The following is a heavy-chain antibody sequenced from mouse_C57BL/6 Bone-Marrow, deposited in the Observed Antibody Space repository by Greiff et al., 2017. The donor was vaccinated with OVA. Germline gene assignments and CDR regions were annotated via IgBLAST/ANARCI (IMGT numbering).Heavy chain of an antibody. CDR1: GYAFSSSW. D-gene: IGHD2-4*01. CDR2: IYPGDGDT. J-gene: IGHJ1*03. Sequence: QVQLQQSGPELVKPGASVKISCKASGYAFSSSWMNWVKQRPGKGLEWIGRIYPGDGDTNYNGKFKGKATLTADKSSSTAYMQLSSLTSEDSAVDFCARYGDYGFWYFDVWGTGTTVTVSS. V-gene: IGHV1-82*01. CDR3: ARYGDYGFWYFDV.